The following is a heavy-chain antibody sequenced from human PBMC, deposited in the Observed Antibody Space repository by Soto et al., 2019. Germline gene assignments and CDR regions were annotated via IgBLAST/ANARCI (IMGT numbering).Heavy chain of an antibody. V-gene: IGHV1-18*01. CDR3: ARDRLKGYDSSGFYS. J-gene: IGHJ4*02. Sequence: APVKVSCKASGYTFTSYSICWVRQAPGQGLEWMGWSNPYNGNKNYAQKFAGRVTMTTATSTNTVFLELRSLKSDDTAIFFFARDRLKGYDSSGFYSWGQGTMVTVSS. CDR2: SNPYNGNK. D-gene: IGHD3-22*01. CDR1: GYTFTSYS.